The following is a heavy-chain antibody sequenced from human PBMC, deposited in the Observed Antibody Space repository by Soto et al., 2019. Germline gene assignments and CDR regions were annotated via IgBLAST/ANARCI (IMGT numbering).Heavy chain of an antibody. CDR3: AHSLFDSWSGYHTGSRGYNWFDP. Sequence: QITLKESGPTLVKPTQTLTLTCTFSGFSLSTSGVGVGWIRQPPGKALEWLALIYWDDDKRHSPSLKSRLTITKDTSKNQVVLTMTNMDPVDTATYYCAHSLFDSWSGYHTGSRGYNWFDPWGQGTLVTVSS. CDR2: IYWDDDK. CDR1: GFSLSTSGVG. V-gene: IGHV2-5*02. J-gene: IGHJ5*02. D-gene: IGHD3-3*01.